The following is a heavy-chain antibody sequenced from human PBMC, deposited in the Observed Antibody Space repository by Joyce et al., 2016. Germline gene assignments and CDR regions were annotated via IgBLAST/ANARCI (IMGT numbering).Heavy chain of an antibody. Sequence: QVQLVESGGGVVQPGRSLRISCAATGFTVESHVVHWVRQAPGKGLEWVAVSWYDGSEKYYTDSVKGRFTISRDISENTLSLQMDSLRVEDTAVYYCARVPRFDTWYFDLWGRGTLVTVSS. J-gene: IGHJ2*01. CDR2: SWYDGSEK. D-gene: IGHD3-10*01. CDR3: ARVPRFDTWYFDL. V-gene: IGHV3-33*01. CDR1: GFTVESHV.